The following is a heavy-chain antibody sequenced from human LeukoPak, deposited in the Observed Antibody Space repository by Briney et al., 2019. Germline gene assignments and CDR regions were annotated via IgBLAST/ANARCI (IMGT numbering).Heavy chain of an antibody. CDR3: VYGGSYYVA. CDR2: IKEDGSEK. J-gene: IGHJ5*02. V-gene: IGHV3-7*01. CDR1: GFTFSSYS. Sequence: GGSLRLSCAASGFTFSSYSMNWVRQAPGKGLELVANIKEDGSEKYYVDSVKGRFTISRDNAKKSLHLQMNSLRAEDTAVYFCVYGGSYYVAWGQGTLVTVSS. D-gene: IGHD1-26*01.